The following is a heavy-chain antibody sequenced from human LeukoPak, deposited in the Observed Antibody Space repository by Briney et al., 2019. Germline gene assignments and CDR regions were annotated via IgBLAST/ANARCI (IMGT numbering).Heavy chain of an antibody. CDR1: GYTFTSYG. V-gene: IGHV1-18*01. CDR3: ARVIAARLGGYYYYYMDV. D-gene: IGHD6-6*01. Sequence: ASVKVSCKASGYTFTSYGISWVRQAPGQGLEWMGWISAYNGNTNYAQKLQGRVTMTTDTSTSTAYMELRSLRSDDTAVYYCARVIAARLGGYYYYYMDVRGKGTTVTVSS. J-gene: IGHJ6*03. CDR2: ISAYNGNT.